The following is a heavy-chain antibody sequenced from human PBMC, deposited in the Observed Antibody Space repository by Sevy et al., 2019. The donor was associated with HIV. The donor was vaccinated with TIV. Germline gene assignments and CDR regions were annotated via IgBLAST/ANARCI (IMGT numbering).Heavy chain of an antibody. V-gene: IGHV3-30*02. CDR3: AKVLHIVVVPAAIDYYYGMDV. CDR1: GFTFSTYG. J-gene: IGHJ6*02. CDR2: IRFDGTIQ. Sequence: GGSLRLSCAASGFTFSTYGMHWVRQAPGKGLEWVAFIRFDGTIQYYTDSVKGRLTISRDNSKNTLYLQMNSLRVEDPAVYFCAKVLHIVVVPAAIDYYYGMDVWGQGTTVTVSS. D-gene: IGHD2-2*01.